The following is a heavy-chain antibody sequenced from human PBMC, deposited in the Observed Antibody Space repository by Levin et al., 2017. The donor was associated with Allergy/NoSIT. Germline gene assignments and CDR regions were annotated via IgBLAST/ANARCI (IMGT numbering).Heavy chain of an antibody. V-gene: IGHV2-5*01. Sequence: KASGPTLVKPTQTLTLTCTFSGFSLNTSGVGVGWIRQPPGKALEWLTLIYWNDDKRYSPSLKSRLTITKDTSKNQVVLTMTNMGPVDTATYYCAHTSGWISFDPWGQGSLVTVSS. CDR3: AHTSGWISFDP. CDR2: IYWNDDK. J-gene: IGHJ5*02. D-gene: IGHD3-3*01. CDR1: GFSLNTSGVG.